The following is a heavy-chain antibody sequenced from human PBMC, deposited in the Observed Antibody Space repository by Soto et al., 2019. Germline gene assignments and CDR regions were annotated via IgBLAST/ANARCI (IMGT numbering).Heavy chain of an antibody. V-gene: IGHV3-33*01. CDR1: GFTFSSYG. D-gene: IGHD2-15*01. CDR3: ARDRGYCSGGSCYPDDY. J-gene: IGHJ4*02. CDR2: IWYDGSNK. Sequence: QVQLVESGGGVVQPGRSLRLSCAASGFTFSSYGMHWVRQAPGKGLEWVAVIWYDGSNKYYADSVKGRFTISRDNSKNTLYLQMNSLRAEDTAVYYCARDRGYCSGGSCYPDDYWGQGTLVTVSS.